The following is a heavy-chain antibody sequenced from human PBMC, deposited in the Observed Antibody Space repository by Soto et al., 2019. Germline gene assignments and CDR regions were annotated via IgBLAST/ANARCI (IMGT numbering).Heavy chain of an antibody. CDR1: GFTFSSYG. J-gene: IGHJ4*02. Sequence: QVQLVESGGGVVQPGRSPRLSCAASGFTFSSYGIHWVRQAPGKGLEWVAVIWYDGSNKNYADSVKGRFTISRDNSKNTLYLQMNSLRDEDTAVYYCARGRSVSGYYFPFDYWGQGTLVTVSS. CDR3: ARGRSVSGYYFPFDY. V-gene: IGHV3-33*01. D-gene: IGHD3-22*01. CDR2: IWYDGSNK.